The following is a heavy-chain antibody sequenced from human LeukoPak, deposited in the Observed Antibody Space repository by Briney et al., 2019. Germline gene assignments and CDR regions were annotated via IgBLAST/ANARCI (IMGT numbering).Heavy chain of an antibody. V-gene: IGHV4-39*01. Sequence: SETLSLTCTVSGGSISSYYWGWIRQPPGKGLEWIGSIYYSGSTYYNPSLKSRVTISVDTSKNQFSLKLSSVTAADTAVYYCARHYYDSSGYYPSDYWGQGTLVAVSS. D-gene: IGHD3-22*01. CDR3: ARHYYDSSGYYPSDY. CDR2: IYYSGST. CDR1: GGSISSYY. J-gene: IGHJ4*02.